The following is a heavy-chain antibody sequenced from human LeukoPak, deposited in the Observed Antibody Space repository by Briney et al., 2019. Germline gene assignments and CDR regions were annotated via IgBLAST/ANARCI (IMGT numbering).Heavy chain of an antibody. V-gene: IGHV3-7*04. D-gene: IGHD3-10*01. CDR1: GFMFKNYW. J-gene: IGHJ5*02. Sequence: GESLRLSCAASGFMFKNYWMNWVRQAPGKGPEWVATIKEDGTEKYYVDSVKGRFTISRDNAKNSLPLQMSTLRAEDTAVYYCATGGSGSSWGQGTLVTVSS. CDR2: IKEDGTEK. CDR3: ATGGSGSS.